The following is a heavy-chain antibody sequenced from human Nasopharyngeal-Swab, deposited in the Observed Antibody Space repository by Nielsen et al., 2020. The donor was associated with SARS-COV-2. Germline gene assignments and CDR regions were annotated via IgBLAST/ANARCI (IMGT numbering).Heavy chain of an antibody. CDR3: ARALHIYYYDSSGYFGDAFDI. D-gene: IGHD3-22*01. V-gene: IGHV3-48*01. Sequence: WIRQPPGKGLEWVSYISSSSSTIYYADSVKGRFTIPRDNAKNSLYLQMNSLRAEDTAVYYCARALHIYYYDSSGYFGDAFDIWGQGTMVTVSS. CDR2: ISSSSSTI. J-gene: IGHJ3*02.